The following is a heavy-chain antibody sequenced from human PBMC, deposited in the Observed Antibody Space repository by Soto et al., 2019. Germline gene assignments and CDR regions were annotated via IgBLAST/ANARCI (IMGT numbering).Heavy chain of an antibody. CDR3: AKDGGQWLVAGYFDF. J-gene: IGHJ4*02. CDR1: GFTFSSYA. V-gene: IGHV3-23*01. CDR2: ISGGGGST. Sequence: EVQLLESGGGLVQPGGSLRLSCAASGFTFSSYAMSWVRQAPGKGLEWVSAISGGGGSTYYADSVKGRFTISRDNSKNTLYPEMKSLRAEETGVYYCAKDGGQWLVAGYFDFWGQGTLVTVSS. D-gene: IGHD6-19*01.